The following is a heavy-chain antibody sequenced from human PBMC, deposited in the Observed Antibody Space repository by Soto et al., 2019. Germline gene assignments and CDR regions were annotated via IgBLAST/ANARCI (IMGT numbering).Heavy chain of an antibody. CDR3: AHSDYIRPLDS. CDR1: GFSLGTTGVG. Sequence: QITLKESGPTLVKPTQTLTLTCTFSGFSLGTTGVGVGWIRQPPGKALEWLALIYWDDDKRYSPSLKSRLTITKDTSKNQVVLTMTNMDPLDTATYYCAHSDYIRPLDSWGQGTLVTVSS. CDR2: IYWDDDK. V-gene: IGHV2-5*02. D-gene: IGHD4-17*01. J-gene: IGHJ4*02.